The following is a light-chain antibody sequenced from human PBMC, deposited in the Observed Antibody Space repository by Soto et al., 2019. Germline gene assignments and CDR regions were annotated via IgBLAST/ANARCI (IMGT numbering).Light chain of an antibody. V-gene: IGKV1-39*01. J-gene: IGKJ3*01. CDR2: SAT. CDR1: QSVSNY. Sequence: DIQMTQSPSSLSASVGDRVTITCRASQSVSNYLSWYQQKPGKAPKLLIYSATSLQSGVPSRFSGSGFGTDFTLTISSLQPEDFATYYGQQSYTTLFTFGPGTKVDI. CDR3: QQSYTTLFT.